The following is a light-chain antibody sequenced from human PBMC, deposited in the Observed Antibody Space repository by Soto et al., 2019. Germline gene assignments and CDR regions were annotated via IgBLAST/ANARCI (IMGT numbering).Light chain of an antibody. J-gene: IGKJ1*01. V-gene: IGKV1-39*01. Sequence: DIQMTQSPSTLSASVGDRVTITCRASQNIAQFLHWYQQKPGQAPKLLIYAASNLQSGVPSRLSGSGSGTDFSLTTSSLQPEDFATYDCQQSDIRRTFGQGTRVDMK. CDR3: QQSDIRRT. CDR2: AAS. CDR1: QNIAQF.